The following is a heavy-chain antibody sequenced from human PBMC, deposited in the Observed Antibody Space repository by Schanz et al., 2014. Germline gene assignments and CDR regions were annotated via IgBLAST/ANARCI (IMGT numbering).Heavy chain of an antibody. CDR2: IIPITGIT. CDR3: ARTGYDPSLNH. V-gene: IGHV1-69*09. CDR1: GDTFRSYT. Sequence: QVHLVQSGAEVKKPGASVKVSCKASGDTFRSYTINWVRHAPGQGLEWMGRIIPITGITNYAQKFQGRVTFTADKSTSTAFLEVNSLRSEDTAVYYCARTGYDPSLNHWGRGTLVTVSS. J-gene: IGHJ2*01. D-gene: IGHD5-12*01.